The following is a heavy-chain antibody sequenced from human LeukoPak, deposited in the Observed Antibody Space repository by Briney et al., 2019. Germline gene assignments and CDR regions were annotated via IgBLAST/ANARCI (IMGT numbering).Heavy chain of an antibody. CDR2: INHSGST. J-gene: IGHJ4*02. Sequence: PSETLSLTCAVYGGPFSGYYWSWIRQPPGKGLEWIGEINHSGSTNYNPSLKGRVTISIDTSKNQFSLKLSSVTAADSAVYYCARLTRLSTSPDRYYLDYWGQGTLVTVSS. CDR1: GGPFSGYY. CDR3: ARLTRLSTSPDRYYLDY. V-gene: IGHV4-34*01. D-gene: IGHD6-6*01.